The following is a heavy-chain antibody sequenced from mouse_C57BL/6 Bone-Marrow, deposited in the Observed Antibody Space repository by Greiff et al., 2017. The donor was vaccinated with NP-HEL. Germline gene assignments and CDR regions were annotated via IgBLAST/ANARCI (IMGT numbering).Heavy chain of an antibody. Sequence: VNVVESGAELARPGASVKLSCKASGYTFTSYGISWVKQRTGQGLEWIGEIYPRSGNTYYNEKFKGKATLTADKSSSTAYMELRSLTSEDSAVYFCARGATTGVDYWGQGTSVTVSS. CDR3: ARGATTGVDY. CDR1: GYTFTSYG. D-gene: IGHD1-1*01. J-gene: IGHJ4*01. V-gene: IGHV1-81*01. CDR2: IYPRSGNT.